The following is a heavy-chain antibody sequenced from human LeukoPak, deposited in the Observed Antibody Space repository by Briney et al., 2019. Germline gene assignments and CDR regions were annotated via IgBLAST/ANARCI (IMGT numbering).Heavy chain of an antibody. Sequence: TGGSLRLSCAASGFTFSSYWMHWVRQAPGKGLVWVARINTNRSPTQYADSVTGRFTISRDNAKTTLYLQMNSLRDEDTAVYYCAGDLISGSGSLGYWGQGTLVTVSS. CDR1: GFTFSSYW. V-gene: IGHV3-74*01. J-gene: IGHJ4*02. CDR3: AGDLISGSGSLGY. D-gene: IGHD3-10*01. CDR2: INTNRSPT.